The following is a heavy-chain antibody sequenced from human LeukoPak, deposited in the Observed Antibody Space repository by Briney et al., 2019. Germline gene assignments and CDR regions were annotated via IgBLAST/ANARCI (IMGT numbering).Heavy chain of an antibody. CDR1: GGSISSSNYY. D-gene: IGHD3-16*01. Sequence: SETLSLTCTVSGGSISSSNYYWGWIRKPPGKGLEWIGSIYYSGSTYYNPSLKSRVTISVDTSKNQFSLKLSSVTAADTAVYYCVREYYDYVWGTLDAFDIWGQGTMVTVSS. CDR2: IYYSGST. CDR3: VREYYDYVWGTLDAFDI. V-gene: IGHV4-39*07. J-gene: IGHJ3*02.